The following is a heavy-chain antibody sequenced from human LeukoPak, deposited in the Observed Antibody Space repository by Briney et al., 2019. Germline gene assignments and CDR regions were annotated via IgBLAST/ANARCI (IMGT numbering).Heavy chain of an antibody. CDR3: ARGYCSGGSCRRGRLDP. V-gene: IGHV4-39*01. CDR2: IYYYGST. J-gene: IGHJ5*02. D-gene: IGHD2-15*01. Sequence: SETLSLTCTVSGGSISSSSYYWGWIRQPPGKGLEWIGSIYYYGSTYYSPSLKSRVAISVDTSKNQFSLRLSSVTAADTAVYYCARGYCSGGSCRRGRLDPWGQGTLVTVSS. CDR1: GGSISSSSYY.